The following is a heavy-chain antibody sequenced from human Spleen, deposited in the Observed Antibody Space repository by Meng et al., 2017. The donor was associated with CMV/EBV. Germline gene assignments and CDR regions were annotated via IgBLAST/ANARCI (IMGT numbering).Heavy chain of an antibody. J-gene: IGHJ4*02. CDR2: INHSGST. D-gene: IGHD3-3*01. Sequence: VYGGSFSGYYWSWIRQPPGKGLEWIGEINHSGSTNYNPSLKSRVTISVGTSKNQFSLKLSSVTAADTAVYYCARVGVYYDFWSAWDYWGQGTLVTVSS. V-gene: IGHV4-34*01. CDR3: ARVGVYYDFWSAWDY. CDR1: GGSFSGYY.